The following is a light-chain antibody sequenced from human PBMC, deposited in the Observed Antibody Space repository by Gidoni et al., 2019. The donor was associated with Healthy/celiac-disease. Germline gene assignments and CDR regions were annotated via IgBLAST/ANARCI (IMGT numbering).Light chain of an antibody. Sequence: NFMLTQPHSVSESPGKTVTISCTGSSGSIASNYVQWSQQRPGSAPTTVLYEDNQRPSGVPDRFSGSIDSSSNSASLTISGLKTEDEADYYCQSYDSSKGVVFGGGTKLTVL. CDR2: EDN. J-gene: IGLJ2*01. CDR3: QSYDSSKGVV. V-gene: IGLV6-57*02. CDR1: SGSIASNY.